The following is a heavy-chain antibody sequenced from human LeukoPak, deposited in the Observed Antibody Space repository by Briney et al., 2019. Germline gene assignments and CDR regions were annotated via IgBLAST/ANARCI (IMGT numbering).Heavy chain of an antibody. D-gene: IGHD5-18*01. Sequence: GGSLRLSCAASEFTFSSFWIHWVRQAPGKGLVWVSRINSDGSSTTYADSVKGRFTISRDNAKNTVYLQMNSLRAEDTAVYYCARGWDGYSYGIWGQGTLVTVSS. CDR1: EFTFSSFW. V-gene: IGHV3-74*01. J-gene: IGHJ4*02. CDR2: INSDGSST. CDR3: ARGWDGYSYGI.